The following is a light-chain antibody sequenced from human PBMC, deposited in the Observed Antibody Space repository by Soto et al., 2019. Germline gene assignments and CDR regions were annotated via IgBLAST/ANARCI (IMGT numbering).Light chain of an antibody. J-gene: IGKJ1*01. CDR3: LQSNSYWT. V-gene: IGKV1-5*03. Sequence: DIQMTQSPSTLSASVGDRVIITCRASQSISNWLAWYQQKPGKAPKLLIYKASRLESGVPSRFGGSGSGTEFTLTFSSLQPEDFATYYCLQSNSYWTFGQGTKVDIK. CDR1: QSISNW. CDR2: KAS.